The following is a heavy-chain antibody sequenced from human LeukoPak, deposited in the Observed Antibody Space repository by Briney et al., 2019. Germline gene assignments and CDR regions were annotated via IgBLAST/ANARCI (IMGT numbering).Heavy chain of an antibody. Sequence: ASVKVSCKTSGGTFTSYAIAWVRQAPGQGLDGMGKIIPISGTTNYAQKFQGRVTFTADESTSTAYMELSSLRSEDTALYYCARKLRLGGNWFDPWGQGTLVTVSS. CDR1: GGTFTSYA. J-gene: IGHJ5*02. V-gene: IGHV1-69*13. CDR2: IIPISGTT. D-gene: IGHD1-26*01. CDR3: ARKLRLGGNWFDP.